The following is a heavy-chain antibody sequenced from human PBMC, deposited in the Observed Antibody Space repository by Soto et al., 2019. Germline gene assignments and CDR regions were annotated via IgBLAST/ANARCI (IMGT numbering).Heavy chain of an antibody. J-gene: IGHJ4*02. V-gene: IGHV1-69*13. CDR3: AREGSGYNF. CDR2: IVPVFCRP. Sequence: GASVKVSCQACGGSFSNFGISWVRQAPGQGREWLGGIVPVFCRPNYAQRFRGRLTITADGSTSKGSMELTGLRSDDRAVYYCAREGSGYNFWGQGTQVTVSS. CDR1: GGSFSNFG. D-gene: IGHD5-12*01.